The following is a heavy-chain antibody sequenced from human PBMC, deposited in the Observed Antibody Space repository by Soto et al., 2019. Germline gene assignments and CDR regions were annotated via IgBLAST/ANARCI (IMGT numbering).Heavy chain of an antibody. CDR1: GFTFSSYA. Sequence: GGSLRLSCSASGFTFSSYAMHWVRQAPGKGLEWVAVISYDGSEKYHADSVKGRFTISRDNSKNTLYLQMNSLRAEDTAVYYCARKPETGTTVPFDYWGQGTLVTVSS. D-gene: IGHD1-1*01. V-gene: IGHV3-30*04. CDR2: ISYDGSEK. CDR3: ARKPETGTTVPFDY. J-gene: IGHJ4*02.